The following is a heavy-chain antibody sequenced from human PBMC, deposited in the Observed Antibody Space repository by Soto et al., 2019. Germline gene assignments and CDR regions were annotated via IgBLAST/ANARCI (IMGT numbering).Heavy chain of an antibody. CDR2: INQDGSEK. CDR3: ARGHWYLDP. V-gene: IGHV3-7*01. Sequence: EVQLVESGGGLVQPGGSLRLSCADSGFTFSTYWMSWVRQAPGKGLEWVANINQDGSEKDYVDSVKGRFSISRDNAENSLYLQMNSLRAEDTAVYHCARGHWYLDPWGRGTLVTVSS. CDR1: GFTFSTYW. J-gene: IGHJ2*01.